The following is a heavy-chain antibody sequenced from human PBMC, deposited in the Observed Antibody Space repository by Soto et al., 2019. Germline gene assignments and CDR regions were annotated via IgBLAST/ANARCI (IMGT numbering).Heavy chain of an antibody. J-gene: IGHJ3*02. D-gene: IGHD6-6*01. Sequence: PGGSLRLSRAASGFSFSSYWMHWVRQAPGKGLVWVSRINSGGSSTSYADSVKGRFTISRDNAKNTLYLQMNSLRAEDTAVYYSAVPYLYSSSXFDMWGQGTMVTVSS. CDR1: GFSFSSYW. CDR2: INSGGSST. V-gene: IGHV3-74*01. CDR3: AVPYLYSSSXFDM.